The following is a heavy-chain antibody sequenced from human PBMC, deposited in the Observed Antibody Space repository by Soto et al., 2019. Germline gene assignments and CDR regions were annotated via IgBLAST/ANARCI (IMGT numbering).Heavy chain of an antibody. CDR3: ARGTGTSNYYYYGMDV. V-gene: IGHV4-61*01. J-gene: IGHJ6*02. Sequence: KPSETLSLTCTVSGGSVSSGSYYWSWIRQPPGKGLEWIGYIYYSGSTNYNPSLKSRVTISVDTSKNQFSLKLSSVTAADTAVYYCARGTGTSNYYYYGMDVWGQGTTVTVSS. CDR1: GGSVSSGSYY. CDR2: IYYSGST.